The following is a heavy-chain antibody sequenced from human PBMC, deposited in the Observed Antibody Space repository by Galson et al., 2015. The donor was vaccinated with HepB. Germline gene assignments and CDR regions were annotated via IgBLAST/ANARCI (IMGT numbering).Heavy chain of an antibody. CDR2: IIPIFGTA. V-gene: IGHV1-69*13. CDR1: GGTFSSYA. Sequence: SVKVSCKASGGTFSSYAISWVRQAPGQGLEWMGGIIPIFGTANYAQKFQGRVTITADESTSTAYMELSSLRSEDTAVYYCATGIDLYYDSRDAFDIWGQGTMVTVSS. J-gene: IGHJ3*02. CDR3: ATGIDLYYDSRDAFDI. D-gene: IGHD3-22*01.